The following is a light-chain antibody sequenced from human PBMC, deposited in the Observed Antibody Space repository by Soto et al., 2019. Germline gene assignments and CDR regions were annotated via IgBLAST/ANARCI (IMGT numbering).Light chain of an antibody. V-gene: IGKV3-15*01. J-gene: IGKJ4*01. CDR3: QQYNNWPLT. CDR2: GAY. Sequence: EIVMTQSPATLSVSPGEKATLSCRASHSVSSNLAWYQQKPGQAPRLLIYGAYTRATGIPASFSGSGSGTEFTLTISSLQSEDFAGYYCQQYNNWPLTFGGGTKVEIK. CDR1: HSVSSN.